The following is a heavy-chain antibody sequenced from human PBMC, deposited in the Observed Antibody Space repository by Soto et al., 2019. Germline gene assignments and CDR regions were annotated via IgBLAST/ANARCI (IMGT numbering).Heavy chain of an antibody. Sequence: EVQLVESGGGLVQPGGSLRLSCAASGFTFDSYSMNWVRQAPGKGLEWVSYIDSSSSNKHYADSVKGRFTISRDNAKNALYLQMISLRDEDTAVYYCARDDDSAMALNFAYWGQGTLVTVSS. CDR1: GFTFDSYS. J-gene: IGHJ4*02. CDR2: IDSSSSNK. D-gene: IGHD5-18*01. V-gene: IGHV3-48*02. CDR3: ARDDDSAMALNFAY.